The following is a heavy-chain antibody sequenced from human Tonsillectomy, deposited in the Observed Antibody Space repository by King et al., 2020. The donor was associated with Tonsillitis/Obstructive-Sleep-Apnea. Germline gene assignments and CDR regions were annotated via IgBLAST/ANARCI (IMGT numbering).Heavy chain of an antibody. D-gene: IGHD3-22*01. J-gene: IGHJ3*02. CDR2: IYSGGST. CDR1: GFTVSSNY. CDR3: ARDQVEDYDTREAAFDI. Sequence: VQLVESGGGLIQPGGSLRLSCAASGFTVSSNYMSWVRQAPGKGLEWVSVIYSGGSTYYAVSVKGRFTISRDNSKNTLYLQMNSLRAEDTAVYYCARDQVEDYDTREAAFDIWGQGTMVTVSS. V-gene: IGHV3-53*01.